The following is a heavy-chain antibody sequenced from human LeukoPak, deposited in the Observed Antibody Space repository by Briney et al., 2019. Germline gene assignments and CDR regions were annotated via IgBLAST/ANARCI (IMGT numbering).Heavy chain of an antibody. Sequence: PGGSLRLSCAASGFTFSSYWMSWVRQAPGKGLERVANIKQDGSEKYYVDSVKGRFTISRDNAKNSLYLQMNRLRAEDTAVYYCARERAGLGSIHAFDIWGQGTMVTVSS. CDR2: IKQDGSEK. CDR3: ARERAGLGSIHAFDI. D-gene: IGHD6-6*01. J-gene: IGHJ3*02. CDR1: GFTFSSYW. V-gene: IGHV3-7*01.